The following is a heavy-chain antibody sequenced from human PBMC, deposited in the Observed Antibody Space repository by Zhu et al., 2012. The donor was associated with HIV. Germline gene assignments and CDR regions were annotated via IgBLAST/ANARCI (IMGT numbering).Heavy chain of an antibody. V-gene: IGHV4-38-2*02. D-gene: IGHD3-22*01. CDR2: IYHSGTT. CDR1: GYSMRSGYY. J-gene: IGHJ3*01. CDR3: ARGGYYYDSLGAFDL. Sequence: QVQLQESGPGSVKPSKTLSLTCSISGYSMRSGYYWGWIRQPPGKDLEWIGSIYHSGTTYYNPSLKSRVTILVDMSEKEFSLKLTSVTAADTAVYYCARGGYYYDSLGAFDLWGQGDNGHRFF.